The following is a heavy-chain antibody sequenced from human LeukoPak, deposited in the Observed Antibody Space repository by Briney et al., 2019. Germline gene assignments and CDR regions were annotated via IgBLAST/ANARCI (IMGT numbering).Heavy chain of an antibody. CDR1: GGSISSSSYY. D-gene: IGHD3-10*01. J-gene: IGHJ4*02. V-gene: IGHV4-39*01. Sequence: PETLSLTCTVSGGSISSSSYYWGWIRQPPGKGLEWIGSMYYSGSTYYNPSLKSRVTISVDTSKNQFSLKLSSVTAADTAVYYCARAMVRGVIDYWGQGTLVTVSS. CDR2: MYYSGST. CDR3: ARAMVRGVIDY.